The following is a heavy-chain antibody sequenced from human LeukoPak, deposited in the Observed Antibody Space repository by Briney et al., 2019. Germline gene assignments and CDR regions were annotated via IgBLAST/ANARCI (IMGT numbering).Heavy chain of an antibody. CDR1: GFTFSSYA. V-gene: IGHV3-23*01. CDR3: AKEGIDTSYFDS. J-gene: IGHJ4*02. Sequence: PGGSLRLSCAASGFTFSSYAMSWVRQAPGKGLEWVSAISASGGSTHYADSVKGRLTTSRDISKNTLYVQMNNLRADDTAVYYCAKEGIDTSYFDSWGQGTLVTVSA. CDR2: ISASGGST. D-gene: IGHD2-2*01.